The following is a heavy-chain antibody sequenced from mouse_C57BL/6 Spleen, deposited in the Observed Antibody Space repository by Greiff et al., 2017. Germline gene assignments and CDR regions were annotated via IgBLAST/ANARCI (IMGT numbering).Heavy chain of an antibody. CDR2: IDPSDSYT. J-gene: IGHJ2*01. Sequence: VQLQQPGAELVRPGTSVKLSCKASGYTFTSYWMHWVKQRPGQGLEWIGVIDPSDSYTNYNQKFKGKATLTVDTSSSTAYMQLSSLTSEDSAVYYCARGLGDYFDYWGKGTTLTVSS. V-gene: IGHV1-59*01. CDR1: GYTFTSYW. CDR3: ARGLGDYFDY.